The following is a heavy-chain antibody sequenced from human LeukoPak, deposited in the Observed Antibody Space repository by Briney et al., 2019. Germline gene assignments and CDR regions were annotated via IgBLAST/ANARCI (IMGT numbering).Heavy chain of an antibody. D-gene: IGHD6-13*01. CDR3: ATYDQKLAFDN. Sequence: PSETLSLTCIVSGGSMSSYYWSWIRQPAGKGLERIGRMYTDGSTNYNPFLNSRVTMSVDTSKKHFSLRLNSVTAADTAVYYCATYDQKLAFDNWGQGTLVTVSS. V-gene: IGHV4-4*07. J-gene: IGHJ4*02. CDR2: MYTDGST. CDR1: GGSMSSYY.